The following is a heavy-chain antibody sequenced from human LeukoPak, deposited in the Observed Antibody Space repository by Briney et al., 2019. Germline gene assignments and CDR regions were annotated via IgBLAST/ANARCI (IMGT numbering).Heavy chain of an antibody. CDR3: ARGYSVVLRYFDWLLGPNNWFDP. V-gene: IGHV1-2*02. D-gene: IGHD3-9*01. CDR1: GYTFTGYY. CDR2: INPNSGGT. Sequence: RVASVKVSCKASGYTFTGYYMHWVRQAPGQGLEWMGWINPNSGGTNYAQKFQGRVTMTRDTSISTAYTELSRLRSDDTAVYYCARGYSVVLRYFDWLLGPNNWFDPWGQGTLVTVSS. J-gene: IGHJ5*02.